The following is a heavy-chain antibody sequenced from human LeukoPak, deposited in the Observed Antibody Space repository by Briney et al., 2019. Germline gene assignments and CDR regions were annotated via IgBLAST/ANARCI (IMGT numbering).Heavy chain of an antibody. CDR2: IYSGGST. D-gene: IGHD3-3*01. CDR3: ARESPNYDFWSGYYLYYYGMDV. J-gene: IGHJ6*02. Sequence: GVLRLSCAASGFTVSSNYMSWVRQAPGKGLEWFSVIYSGGSTYYADSVRGRFTISRDNSKNTLYLQMNSLRAEDTAVYYCARESPNYDFWSGYYLYYYGMDVWGQGTTVTVSS. CDR1: GFTVSSNY. V-gene: IGHV3-66*01.